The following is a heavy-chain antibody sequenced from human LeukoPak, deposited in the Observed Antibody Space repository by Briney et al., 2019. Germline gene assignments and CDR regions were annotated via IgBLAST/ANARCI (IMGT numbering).Heavy chain of an antibody. V-gene: IGHV4-39*07. J-gene: IGHJ2*01. D-gene: IGHD2-2*01. CDR1: GGSISSASYC. CDR2: IYYSGST. CDR3: SRRDCSRTDCFYWFFDL. Sequence: PSETLSLTCSVSGGSISSASYCWSFIRQPPGKGLEWIGSIYYSGSTYYNPSLRSRVTISVDTSKNKFSLKLRSVTAADTAVYYCSRRDCSRTDCFYWFFDLWGRGALLTVSS.